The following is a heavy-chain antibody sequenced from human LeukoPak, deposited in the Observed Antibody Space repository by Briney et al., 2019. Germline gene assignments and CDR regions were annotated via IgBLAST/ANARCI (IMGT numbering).Heavy chain of an antibody. D-gene: IGHD3-22*01. J-gene: IGHJ4*02. CDR3: TSIYDTSAYYHSGIDY. Sequence: PGVSLRLSCTASGFTFRDHAMSWVRQAPGKGLEWVVFFRSKTYRGAAEYATSLEGRFTISRDDSKGIAYLQANSLKTEDTAVYYCTSIYDTSAYYHSGIDYWGQGTLVTVSS. CDR1: GFTFRDHA. CDR2: FRSKTYRGAA. V-gene: IGHV3-49*04.